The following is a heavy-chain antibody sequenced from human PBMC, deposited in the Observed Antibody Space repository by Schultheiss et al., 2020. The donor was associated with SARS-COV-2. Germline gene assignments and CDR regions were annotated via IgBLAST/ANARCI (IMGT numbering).Heavy chain of an antibody. J-gene: IGHJ3*02. CDR1: GGTFSSYA. D-gene: IGHD4-17*01. CDR3: ASSGSDYGDYVHDI. Sequence: SVKVSCKASGGTFSSYAISWVRQAPGQGLEWMGGIIPIFGTANYAQKFQGRVTITADESTSTAYMELSSLRSEDTAVYYCASSGSDYGDYVHDIWGQGTMVTVSS. CDR2: IIPIFGTA. V-gene: IGHV1-69*13.